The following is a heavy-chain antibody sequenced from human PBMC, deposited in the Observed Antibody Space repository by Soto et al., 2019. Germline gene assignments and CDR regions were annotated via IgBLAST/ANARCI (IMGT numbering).Heavy chain of an antibody. J-gene: IGHJ4*02. D-gene: IGHD6-6*01. CDR1: GGSISSGGYY. CDR3: ARGSNPVLFDY. V-gene: IGHV4-31*03. Sequence: QVQLQESGPGLVKPSQTLSLTCTVSGGSISSGGYYWSWIRQHPGKGLEWIGYIYYSGSTYYNPSLRSRVTISVDTSKNQCSLKLSSVTAADTAVYYCARGSNPVLFDYWGQGTLVTVSS. CDR2: IYYSGST.